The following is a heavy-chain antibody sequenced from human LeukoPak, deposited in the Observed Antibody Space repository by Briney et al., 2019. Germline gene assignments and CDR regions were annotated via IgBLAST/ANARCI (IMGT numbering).Heavy chain of an antibody. V-gene: IGHV3-21*01. CDR2: INSSSSHI. CDR1: GFTFSSYS. Sequence: GGSLRLSCAASGFTFSSYSMNWVRQAPGKGLEWVSSINSSSSHIKYADSVKGRFTISRDNAKNSLHLQMNSLRAEDTAVYYCARNTYYYDSSGIDYWGQGTLVTVSS. J-gene: IGHJ4*02. D-gene: IGHD3-22*01. CDR3: ARNTYYYDSSGIDY.